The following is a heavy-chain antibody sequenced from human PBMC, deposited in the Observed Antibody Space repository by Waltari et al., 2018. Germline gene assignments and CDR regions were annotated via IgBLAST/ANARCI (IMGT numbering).Heavy chain of an antibody. Sequence: EVQVVESGGGLIQPGGSLRLPCAASGFAASDTYMSWVRRAPGKGLEWVAVIYSGVSAYYADAVKGRFTISRDSSENTFYLQMSSLRVEDTAVYYCARGPPISAKWELCWFDYWGQGTLVTVSS. V-gene: IGHV3-53*01. CDR2: IYSGVSA. CDR1: GFAASDTY. CDR3: ARGPPISAKWELCWFDY. D-gene: IGHD3-16*01. J-gene: IGHJ4*02.